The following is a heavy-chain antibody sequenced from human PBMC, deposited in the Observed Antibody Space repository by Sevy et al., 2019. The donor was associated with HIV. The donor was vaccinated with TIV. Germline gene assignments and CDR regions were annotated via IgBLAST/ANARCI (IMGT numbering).Heavy chain of an antibody. CDR1: GFTFSSYS. Sequence: GGSLRLSCAASGFTFSSYSMNWVRQAPGKGLEWVSYISSSSSTIYYADSVKGRFTISRDNAKNSLYLQMNSLRDEDTAVYYCARLYSPAYYDFWSGSYDAFDIWGQGTMVTVSS. CDR2: ISSSSSTI. V-gene: IGHV3-48*02. J-gene: IGHJ3*02. CDR3: ARLYSPAYYDFWSGSYDAFDI. D-gene: IGHD3-3*01.